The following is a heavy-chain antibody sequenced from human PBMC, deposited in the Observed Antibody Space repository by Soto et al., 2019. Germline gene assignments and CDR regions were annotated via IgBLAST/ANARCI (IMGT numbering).Heavy chain of an antibody. CDR2: IYPGDSDT. D-gene: IGHD2-15*01. J-gene: IGHJ4*02. CDR3: AIMVAATPVRIFSGIYFDY. V-gene: IGHV5-51*01. Sequence: GESLKISCKGSGYSFTSYWIGWVRQMPGKGLEWMGIIYPGDSDTRYSPSFQGQVTISADKSISTAYLQWSSLKASDTAMYYCAIMVAATPVRIFSGIYFDYWGQGTLVTSPQ. CDR1: GYSFTSYW.